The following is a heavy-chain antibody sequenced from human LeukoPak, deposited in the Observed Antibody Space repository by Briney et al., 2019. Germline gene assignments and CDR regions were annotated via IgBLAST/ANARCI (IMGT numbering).Heavy chain of an antibody. J-gene: IGHJ4*02. V-gene: IGHV3-48*01. Sequence: GGSLRLSCAASAFTFSSYSMNWVRQAPGKGREWVSYISRSSSTIYYADSVKGRFTISRDNAKNSLYLQMNSLRAEDTAVYYCERDFTLGRITYYFDYWGQGTLVTVSS. D-gene: IGHD1-14*01. CDR2: ISRSSSTI. CDR3: ERDFTLGRITYYFDY. CDR1: AFTFSSYS.